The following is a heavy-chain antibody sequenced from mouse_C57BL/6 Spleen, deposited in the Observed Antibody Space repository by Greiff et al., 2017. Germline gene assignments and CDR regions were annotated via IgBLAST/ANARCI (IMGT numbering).Heavy chain of an antibody. V-gene: IGHV1-69*01. D-gene: IGHD2-2*01. Sequence: QVQLQQPGAELVMPGASVKLSCKASGYTFTSYWMHWVKQRPGQGLEWIGEIDPSDSYTNYNQKFKGQSTLTVDKSSSTAYMQLSSLTSEDSAVYYFARRGMVTLDYWGQGTTLTVSS. J-gene: IGHJ2*01. CDR3: ARRGMVTLDY. CDR1: GYTFTSYW. CDR2: IDPSDSYT.